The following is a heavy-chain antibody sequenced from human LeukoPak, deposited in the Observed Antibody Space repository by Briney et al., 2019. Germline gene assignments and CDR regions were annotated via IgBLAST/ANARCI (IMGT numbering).Heavy chain of an antibody. CDR1: GFTFSSYA. J-gene: IGHJ4*02. CDR3: AKRVAASSGANDY. Sequence: GGSLRLSCAASGFTFSSYAMHWVRQAPGKGLEYVSAISSNGGSTYYANSVKGRFTISRDNSKDTLYLQMNSLRAEDTAVYYCAKRVAASSGANDYWGQGTLVTVSS. V-gene: IGHV3-64*01. CDR2: ISSNGGST. D-gene: IGHD5-18*01.